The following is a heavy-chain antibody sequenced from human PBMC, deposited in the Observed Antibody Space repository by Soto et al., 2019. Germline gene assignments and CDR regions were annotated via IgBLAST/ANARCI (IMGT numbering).Heavy chain of an antibody. V-gene: IGHV3-23*01. CDR2: ISGSGGST. Sequence: PWGSLRLSCAASGFTFSSYAMSWVRQAPGKGLEWVSAISGSGGSTYYADSVKGRFTISRDNSKNTLYLQMNSLRAEDTAVYYCAKDSRESSSWTYYFDYWGQGTLVTVSS. D-gene: IGHD6-13*01. J-gene: IGHJ4*02. CDR1: GFTFSSYA. CDR3: AKDSRESSSWTYYFDY.